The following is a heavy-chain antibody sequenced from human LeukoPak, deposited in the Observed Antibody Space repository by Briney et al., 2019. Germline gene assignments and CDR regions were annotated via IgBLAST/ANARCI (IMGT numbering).Heavy chain of an antibody. J-gene: IGHJ6*03. CDR1: GFTFSSYA. D-gene: IGHD2-2*02. CDR2: ISSNGGST. CDR3: ARVPRYCSGTSCYTQPYYYYMDV. Sequence: GGSLRLSCAASGFTFSSYAMHWVRQAPGKGLEYVSAISSNGGSTYYANSVKGRFTISRDNSKNTLYLQMGSLRAEDMAVYYCARVPRYCSGTSCYTQPYYYYMDVWGKGTTVTVSS. V-gene: IGHV3-64*01.